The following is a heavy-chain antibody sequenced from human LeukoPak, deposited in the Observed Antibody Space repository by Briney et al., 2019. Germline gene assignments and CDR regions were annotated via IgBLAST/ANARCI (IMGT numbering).Heavy chain of an antibody. CDR1: GFTFNDFA. J-gene: IGHJ5*02. D-gene: IGHD1-7*01. CDR2: IADAGT. Sequence: GSLRLSCAASGFTFNDFAMTWVRQAPGKGLEWVSTIADAGTYYADSVKGRFIISRDNSKNTVFLQMNSLRPEDTAVYYCARDCEVTGTTAKNWFDPWGQGTLVTVSS. V-gene: IGHV3-23*01. CDR3: ARDCEVTGTTAKNWFDP.